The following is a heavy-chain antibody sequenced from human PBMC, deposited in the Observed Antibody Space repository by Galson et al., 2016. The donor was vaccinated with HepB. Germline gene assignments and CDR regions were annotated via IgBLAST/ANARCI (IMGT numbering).Heavy chain of an antibody. CDR3: ATTRLSDN. D-gene: IGHD3-16*01. Sequence: SLRLSCAASGFTFKNYWMSWARQAPGKGLEWVANIKPDGSDANYVDSVRGRFTISRDNAKNSLFLQMNVVRAEDTAVYYCATTRLSDNWGQGTLVTVSS. CDR2: IKPDGSDA. V-gene: IGHV3-7*01. J-gene: IGHJ4*02. CDR1: GFTFKNYW.